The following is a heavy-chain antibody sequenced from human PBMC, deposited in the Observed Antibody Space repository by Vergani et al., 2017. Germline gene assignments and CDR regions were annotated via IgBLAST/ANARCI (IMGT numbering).Heavy chain of an antibody. CDR1: GGSISSGGYY. J-gene: IGHJ6*03. CDR2: IYYSGST. D-gene: IGHD4-23*01. V-gene: IGHV4-31*03. CDR3: ARLRGLYGGKSGGYYYYYYMDV. Sequence: QVQLQESGPGLVKPSQTLSLTCTVSGGSISSGGYYWSWIRQHPGKGLEWIGYIYYSGSTYYNPSLKSRVTISVDTSKNQFSLKLSSVTAADTAVYYCARLRGLYGGKSGGYYYYYYMDVWGKGTTVTVSS.